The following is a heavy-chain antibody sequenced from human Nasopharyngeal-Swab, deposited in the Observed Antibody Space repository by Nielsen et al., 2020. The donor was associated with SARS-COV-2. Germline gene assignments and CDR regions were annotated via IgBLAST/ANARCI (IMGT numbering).Heavy chain of an antibody. J-gene: IGHJ6*02. CDR3: ARRGRCSGSSCDMDV. V-gene: IGHV1-46*01. CDR2: INPGSGGT. Sequence: WVRQAPGQGLEWMGMINPGSGGTTYAQKFQGRVTMTRDTPTSTVFMDLSGLRSEDTAVYYCARRGRCSGSSCDMDVWGQGTTVTVSS. D-gene: IGHD2-2*01.